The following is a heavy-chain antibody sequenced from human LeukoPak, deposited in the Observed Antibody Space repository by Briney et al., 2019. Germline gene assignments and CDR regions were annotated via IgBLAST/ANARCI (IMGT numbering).Heavy chain of an antibody. V-gene: IGHV4-59*12. CDR1: GGSISSYY. CDR2: IYYSGST. J-gene: IGHJ4*02. Sequence: SETLSLTCTVSGGSISSYYWSWIRQPPGKGLEWIGYIYYSGSTNYNPSLKSRVTISVDTSKNQFSLKLSSVTAADTAVYYCAREAKYSSGAIDYWGQGTLVTVSS. D-gene: IGHD6-19*01. CDR3: AREAKYSSGAIDY.